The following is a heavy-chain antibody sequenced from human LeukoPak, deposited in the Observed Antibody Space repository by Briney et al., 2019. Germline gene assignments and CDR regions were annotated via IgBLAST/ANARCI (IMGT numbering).Heavy chain of an antibody. CDR3: LRSGGY. J-gene: IGHJ4*02. CDR1: GFIFSSYA. V-gene: IGHV3-23*01. CDR2: ISGGGDTT. Sequence: PGGSLRLSCAASGFIFSSYAMSWVRQAPGKGLEWVSVISGGGDTTYYADSVKGRFTISRDNAKNSLYLQMNSLRAEDTAVYYCLRSGGYWGQGTPVTVSS. D-gene: IGHD1-26*01.